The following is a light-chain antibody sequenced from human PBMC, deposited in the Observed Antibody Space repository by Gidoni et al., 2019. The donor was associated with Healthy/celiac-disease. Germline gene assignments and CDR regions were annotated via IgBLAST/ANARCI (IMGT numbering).Light chain of an antibody. CDR3: QQYGSSPGT. V-gene: IGKV3-20*01. Sequence: EIVLTQSPGTLSLSPGERATLSCRASQSVSSSYLAWYQQKPGQAPRLLIHGASSRATGIPDRFSGSGSGTDFTLTISRLEPEDFAVYYCQQYGSSPGTFGQXTKVEIK. CDR2: GAS. CDR1: QSVSSSY. J-gene: IGKJ1*01.